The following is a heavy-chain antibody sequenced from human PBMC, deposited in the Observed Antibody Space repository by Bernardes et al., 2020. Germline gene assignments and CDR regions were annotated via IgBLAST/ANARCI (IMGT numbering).Heavy chain of an antibody. CDR2: ITYDGVGT. V-gene: IGHV3-23*01. CDR3: AKHGGNGWQYDYFDN. J-gene: IGHJ4*02. D-gene: IGHD3-16*01. Sequence: GGSLRLSCAASGFTFSPYAMSWIRQVPGKGPEWVSTITYDGVGTYYPDSVKGRFTISRDNSKNTLSLQMNALRAEDTALYYCAKHGGNGWQYDYFDNWGQGTLVTVSS. CDR1: GFTFSPYA.